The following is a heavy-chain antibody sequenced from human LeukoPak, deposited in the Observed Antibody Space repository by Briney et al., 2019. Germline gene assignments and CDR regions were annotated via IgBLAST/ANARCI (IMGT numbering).Heavy chain of an antibody. CDR2: IRPGDSDT. Sequence: GESLRISCKGSGYSFISYWIGWVRQMPGKGLEWMGIIRPGDSDTRHSPSFQGQVTMPVDKSSRTAYLQWRSLKASDTAMYYCARSAATFFHDSSGYFWAFDIWGQGTMLTVSS. CDR3: ARSAATFFHDSSGYFWAFDI. D-gene: IGHD3-22*01. CDR1: GYSFISYW. J-gene: IGHJ3*02. V-gene: IGHV5-51*01.